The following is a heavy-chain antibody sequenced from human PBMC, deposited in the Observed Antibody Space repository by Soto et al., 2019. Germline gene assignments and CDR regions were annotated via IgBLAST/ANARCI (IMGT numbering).Heavy chain of an antibody. D-gene: IGHD3-22*01. CDR3: ARVGYYDGSGYNAFNI. J-gene: IGHJ3*02. V-gene: IGHV4-59*01. Sequence: SETLSLTCTVDSISTYYWNWIRQPPGKGLEWIGYIYYLGRTNYNSSLKSRITMSIDTSKNQFSLKLSSVTAADTAIYYCARVGYYDGSGYNAFNIWGQGTMVNVSS. CDR2: IYYLGRT. CDR1: DSISTYY.